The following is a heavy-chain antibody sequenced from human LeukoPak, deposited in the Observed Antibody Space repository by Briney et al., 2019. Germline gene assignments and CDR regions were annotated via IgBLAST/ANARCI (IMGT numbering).Heavy chain of an antibody. V-gene: IGHV1-18*01. J-gene: IGHJ3*02. CDR3: ARHIRVPTPDAFDI. D-gene: IGHD2-21*01. Sequence: ASVKVSCKASGYTFTSYGISWVRQAPGQGLEWMGWISAYNGNTNYAQKLQGRVTMTTDTSTSTAYMELRSLRSDDTAVYFCARHIRVPTPDAFDIWGQGTMVTVSS. CDR1: GYTFTSYG. CDR2: ISAYNGNT.